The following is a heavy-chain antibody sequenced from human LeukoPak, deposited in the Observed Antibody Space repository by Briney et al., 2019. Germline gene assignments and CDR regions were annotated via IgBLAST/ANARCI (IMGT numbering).Heavy chain of an antibody. D-gene: IGHD3-22*01. Sequence: GGSLRLSCAAASGFTFSTYHINWVRQAPGKGLEWVSCISRSSTTIYYADSVKGRFTISRDNAKNSLYLQMNSLRAEDTAVYHCATDYYDSSGYYTGSYWGQGTLVTVSS. J-gene: IGHJ4*02. V-gene: IGHV3-48*01. CDR1: GFTFSTYH. CDR3: ATDYYDSSGYYTGSY. CDR2: ISRSSTTI.